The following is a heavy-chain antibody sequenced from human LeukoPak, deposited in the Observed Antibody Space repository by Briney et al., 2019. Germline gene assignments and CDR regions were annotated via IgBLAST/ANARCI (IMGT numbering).Heavy chain of an antibody. CDR2: ISDTYSAT. V-gene: IGHV3-23*01. Sequence: GGSLRLSCAASGFTFTNYAMTWVRQAPGKGLEWVSSISDTYSATYYTDSVKGRFTISRDNSKNTVYLQLNNLRAEDTAVYFCGRHDSFIPFWGQGTLVTVSS. D-gene: IGHD5-18*01. CDR1: GFTFTNYA. CDR3: GRHDSFIPF. J-gene: IGHJ4*02.